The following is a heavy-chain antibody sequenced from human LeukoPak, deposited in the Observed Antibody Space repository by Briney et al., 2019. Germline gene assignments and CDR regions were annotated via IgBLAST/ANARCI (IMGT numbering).Heavy chain of an antibody. J-gene: IGHJ4*02. V-gene: IGHV1-18*01. CDR1: GYTFSSYG. CDR2: ISPYNGHT. Sequence: ASVKVSCKASGYTFSSYGVSWVRQAPGQGLEWMGWISPYNGHTNYAQNLQGRVTLTTDTSTSTAYMELRSLRFDDTAVYYCARGLPGTAGLGYWGQGTQVTVSS. D-gene: IGHD6-13*01. CDR3: ARGLPGTAGLGY.